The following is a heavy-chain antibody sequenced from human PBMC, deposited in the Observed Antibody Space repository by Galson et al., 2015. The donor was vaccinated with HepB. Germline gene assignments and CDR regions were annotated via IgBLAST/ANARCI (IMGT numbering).Heavy chain of an antibody. CDR3: ARGGQWPQSYYFDY. CDR2: VNTGNGNT. Sequence: SVKVSCKASGYSFTIYYIHWVRQAPGQRLEWMGRVNTGNGNTKYSQKFQDRVTLTRDTSATTAYMELSSLESEDTAVYYCARGGQWPQSYYFDYWGRGTLVTVSS. J-gene: IGHJ4*02. CDR1: GYSFTIYY. V-gene: IGHV1-3*04. D-gene: IGHD5-24*01.